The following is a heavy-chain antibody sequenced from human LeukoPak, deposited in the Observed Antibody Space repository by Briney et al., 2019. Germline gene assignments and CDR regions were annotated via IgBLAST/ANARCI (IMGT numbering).Heavy chain of an antibody. D-gene: IGHD2-15*01. Sequence: GASVKVSCKASGYTFTSYYMHWVRQAPGQGLEWMGIINPSGGSTSYAQKFQGRVTMTRDTSTSTVYMELSSLRSEDTTVYYCARGRTSVVVVAATDRDFDLCGRGTLVTVSS. V-gene: IGHV1-46*01. CDR2: INPSGGST. J-gene: IGHJ2*01. CDR3: ARGRTSVVVVAATDRDFDL. CDR1: GYTFTSYY.